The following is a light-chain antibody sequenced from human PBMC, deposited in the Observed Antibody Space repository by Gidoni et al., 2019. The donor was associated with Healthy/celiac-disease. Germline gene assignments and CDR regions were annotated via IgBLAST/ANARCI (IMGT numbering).Light chain of an antibody. CDR1: KLGDKY. J-gene: IGLJ2*01. CDR2: QDS. Sequence: SYERTQPPSVSVSPGQTASITCSGDKLGDKYACWYQQKPGQSPVLVIYQDSKRPSGIPERFSGSNSGNTATLTISGTQAMDEADYYCQAWDSSTHRVFGGGTKLTVL. CDR3: QAWDSSTHRV. V-gene: IGLV3-1*01.